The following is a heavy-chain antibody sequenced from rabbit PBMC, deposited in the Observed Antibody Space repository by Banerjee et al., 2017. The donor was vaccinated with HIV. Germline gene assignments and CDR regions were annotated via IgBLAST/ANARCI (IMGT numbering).Heavy chain of an antibody. CDR2: INTISGDT. CDR1: GFSFSNGYV. CDR3: ARDLAGAIGWNFNL. J-gene: IGHJ4*01. D-gene: IGHD4-1*01. V-gene: IGHV1S45*01. Sequence: QEQLEESGGDLVKPEGSLTLTCTASGFSFSNGYVMCCVRQAPGKGLEWIACINTISGDTVYAAWAKGRFTISKTSSTTVTLQMTSLTAADTATYFCARDLAGAIGWNFNLWGPGTWSPS.